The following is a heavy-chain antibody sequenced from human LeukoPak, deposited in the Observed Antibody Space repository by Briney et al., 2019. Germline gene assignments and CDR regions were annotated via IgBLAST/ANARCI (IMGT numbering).Heavy chain of an antibody. CDR1: GFTFSSYA. CDR2: ISGSGDNT. Sequence: GGSLRLSCAASGFTFSSYAMNWVRQAPGKGLEWVSGISGSGDNTYYADSVKGRFTISRDNSKHTLYLQMNSLRAEDTAVYYCAKVRSGDIAAALNYWGQGTLVPVSS. J-gene: IGHJ4*02. V-gene: IGHV3-23*01. D-gene: IGHD6-13*01. CDR3: AKVRSGDIAAALNY.